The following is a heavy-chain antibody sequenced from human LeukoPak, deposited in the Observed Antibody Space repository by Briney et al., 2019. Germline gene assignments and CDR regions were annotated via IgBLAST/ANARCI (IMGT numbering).Heavy chain of an antibody. D-gene: IGHD3-3*01. Sequence: SQTLSLTCTVSGGSISSGSYYWSWIRQPAGKGLEWIGRIYTSGSTNYNPSLKSRVTISVDTSKNQFSLKLSSVTAADTAVYYCAREGVYDFWSGPSFDYWGQGTLVTVPS. J-gene: IGHJ4*02. V-gene: IGHV4-61*02. CDR3: AREGVYDFWSGPSFDY. CDR1: GGSISSGSYY. CDR2: IYTSGST.